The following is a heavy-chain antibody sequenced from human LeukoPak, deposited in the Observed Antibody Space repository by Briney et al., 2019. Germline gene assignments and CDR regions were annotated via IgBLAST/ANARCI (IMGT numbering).Heavy chain of an antibody. V-gene: IGHV1-2*06. CDR1: GYTFTGYY. CDR3: ARDRGKQWLPAY. J-gene: IGHJ4*02. D-gene: IGHD6-19*01. CDR2: INPNSGGT. Sequence: ASVKVSCMASGYTFTGYYMHWVRQAPGQGLEWMGRINPNSGGTNYAQKFQGRVTMTRDTSISTAYMELSRLRSDDTAVYYCARDRGKQWLPAYWGQGTLVTVSS.